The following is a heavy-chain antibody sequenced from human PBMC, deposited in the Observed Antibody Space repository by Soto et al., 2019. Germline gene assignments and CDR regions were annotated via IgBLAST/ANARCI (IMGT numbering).Heavy chain of an antibody. V-gene: IGHV3-21*01. D-gene: IGHD6-13*01. J-gene: IGHJ4*02. CDR2: ISSSSSDI. CDR1: GFTFSSYS. CDR3: ASLSQHLPSSY. Sequence: GGPLRLSCAASGFTFSSYSMNWVRQAPGKGLEWVSSISSSSSDIYYADSVKGRFTISRGNAKNSLYLQMNSLRAEDTAVYYCASLSQHLPSSYWGQGPLVTVSS.